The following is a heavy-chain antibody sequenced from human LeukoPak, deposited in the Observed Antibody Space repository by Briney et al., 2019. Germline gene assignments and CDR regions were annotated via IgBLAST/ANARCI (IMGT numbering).Heavy chain of an antibody. CDR1: GFTFSSYA. CDR3: AKDNLPGGASGY. CDR2: ISGSGGST. J-gene: IGHJ4*02. D-gene: IGHD1-14*01. V-gene: IGHV3-23*01. Sequence: PGGSLRLSCAASGFTFSSYAMSWVRQAPGKGLEWVSAISGSGGSTYYADSVKGRFTISRDNSKNTLYLQMNSLRAKDTAVYYCAKDNLPGGASGYWGQGTLVTVSS.